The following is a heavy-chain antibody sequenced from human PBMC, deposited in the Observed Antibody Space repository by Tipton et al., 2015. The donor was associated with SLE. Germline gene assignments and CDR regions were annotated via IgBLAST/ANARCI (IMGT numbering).Heavy chain of an antibody. J-gene: IGHJ6*03. Sequence: TLSLTCTVSRGSMSSYYWSWIRQPPEKGLEWIGYMHYTGSTNYNPSLKSRVTISVDTSKDQFSLKLSSVTAADTAVYYCARGGLGYSYYYYMDVWAKGPRSPSP. D-gene: IGHD5-18*01. V-gene: IGHV4-59*01. CDR2: MHYTGST. CDR3: ARGGLGYSYYYYMDV. CDR1: RGSMSSYY.